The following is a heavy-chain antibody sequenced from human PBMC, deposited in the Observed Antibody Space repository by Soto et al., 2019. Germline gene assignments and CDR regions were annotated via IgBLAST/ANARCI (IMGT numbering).Heavy chain of an antibody. CDR2: IYHSGST. CDR1: SGSISSSNW. Sequence: QVQLQESGPGLVKPSGTLSLTCAVSSGSISSSNWWSWVRQPPGKGLEWIGEIYHSGSTNYNPSLKSRVTISVDKSKNQFSLKLSSVTAADTAVYYCARDLGPIAAAGTGYFDYWGQGTLVTVSS. J-gene: IGHJ4*02. CDR3: ARDLGPIAAAGTGYFDY. V-gene: IGHV4-4*02. D-gene: IGHD6-13*01.